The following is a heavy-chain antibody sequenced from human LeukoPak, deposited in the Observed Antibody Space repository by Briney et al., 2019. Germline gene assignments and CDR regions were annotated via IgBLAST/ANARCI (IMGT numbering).Heavy chain of an antibody. Sequence: GGSLRLSCAAAGFTFSSYSMNWVRQAPGKGREWVSSISSGSTYRYYADSVRGQFTISRDNAENSLYLQMNSLRAEDTAVYYCARENTYYSDVSGYHDGPIDYWGQGTLVTVSS. V-gene: IGHV3-21*01. CDR3: ARENTYYSDVSGYHDGPIDY. J-gene: IGHJ4*02. CDR2: ISSGSTYR. D-gene: IGHD3-22*01. CDR1: GFTFSSYS.